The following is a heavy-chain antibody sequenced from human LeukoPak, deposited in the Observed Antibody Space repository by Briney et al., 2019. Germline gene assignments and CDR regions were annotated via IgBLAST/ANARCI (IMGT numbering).Heavy chain of an antibody. CDR2: IGWDGTNI. CDR3: TKDMEWGMDV. Sequence: GGSLRLSCAASGFTYDRHTMHWVRQPPGKGPEWVSLIGWDGTNIDYADSVKGRFTISRDNSKNFVYLQMQSLRTEDTALYYCTKDMEWGMDVWGQGTTVIVSS. V-gene: IGHV3-43*01. CDR1: GFTYDRHT. J-gene: IGHJ6*02. D-gene: IGHD3-3*01.